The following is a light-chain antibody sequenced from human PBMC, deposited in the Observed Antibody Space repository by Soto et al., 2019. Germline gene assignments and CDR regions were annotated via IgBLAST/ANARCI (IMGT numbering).Light chain of an antibody. CDR1: QSISSW. CDR2: KAS. CDR3: QQYNSYPWT. Sequence: IQMTLSASTLSASVGYRVTITCRASQSISSWLAWYQQKQGKAPKLLIYKASSLESGVPSRFSGSGYGTEFNLTISSLQTDDFATYYCQQYNSYPWTFGQGTKVDIK. V-gene: IGKV1-5*03. J-gene: IGKJ1*01.